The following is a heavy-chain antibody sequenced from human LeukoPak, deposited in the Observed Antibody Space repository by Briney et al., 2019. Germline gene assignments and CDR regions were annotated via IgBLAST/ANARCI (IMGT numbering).Heavy chain of an antibody. J-gene: IGHJ5*02. D-gene: IGHD2-2*01. V-gene: IGHV5-51*01. CDR1: GYRFSTYW. Sequence: GESLKISFKGSGYRFSTYWIGWVRQMPGKGLEWMGIIYPGDSDTRYSPSFQGQVTISADKSISTAYLQWSSLKASDTAMYYCARHKERYCSSTACYPWFDPWGQGTLVTVSS. CDR2: IYPGDSDT. CDR3: ARHKERYCSSTACYPWFDP.